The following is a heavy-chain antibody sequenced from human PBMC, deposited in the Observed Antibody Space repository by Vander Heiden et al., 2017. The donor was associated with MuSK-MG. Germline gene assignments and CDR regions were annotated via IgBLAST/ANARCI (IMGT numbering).Heavy chain of an antibody. V-gene: IGHV1-18*01. J-gene: IGHJ6*03. CDR1: GYTFTNFG. CDR3: ARDSVYGGGAIAYYYMDV. Sequence: QVQLVQSGAEVKKPGASVKVSCKASGYTFTNFGISWVRQAPGQGLEWMGWISTYNGDTNYAKKVQGRVTMTTDTSTSTAYRELRSLRSDETAVYYCARDSVYGGGAIAYYYMDVWGKGTTVTVSS. CDR2: ISTYNGDT. D-gene: IGHD3-16*01.